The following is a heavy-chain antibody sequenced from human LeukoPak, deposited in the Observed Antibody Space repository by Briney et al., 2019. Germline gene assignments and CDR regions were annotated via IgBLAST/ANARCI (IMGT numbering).Heavy chain of an antibody. J-gene: IGHJ4*02. CDR2: IRYDGSNE. D-gene: IGHD4-17*01. Sequence: SGGSLRLSCAASGFTFSSYGMHWVRQAPGKGLEWVAFIRYDGSNEYYADSVKGRFTISRDNSENTLYLQMNSLRAEDTAVYYCAKDPDYGDYYFDYWVQGTLVTVSS. CDR3: AKDPDYGDYYFDY. CDR1: GFTFSSYG. V-gene: IGHV3-30*02.